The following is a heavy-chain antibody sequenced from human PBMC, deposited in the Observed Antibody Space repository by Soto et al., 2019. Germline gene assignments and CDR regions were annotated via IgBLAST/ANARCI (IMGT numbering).Heavy chain of an antibody. CDR3: ARVPYSGNRDGAGAFDI. CDR1: GDSISSGGYS. Sequence: QLQLQESGSGLVKPSQTLSLTCAVSGDSISSGGYSWSWIRQPPGKGLEWIGYIYHSSSLYYNPSLKSRITISVGRSTNQFSLKLSSVTAAVTAVYYCARVPYSGNRDGAGAFDIWGQGTMVSVSS. V-gene: IGHV4-30-2*01. J-gene: IGHJ3*02. D-gene: IGHD3-10*01. CDR2: IYHSSSL.